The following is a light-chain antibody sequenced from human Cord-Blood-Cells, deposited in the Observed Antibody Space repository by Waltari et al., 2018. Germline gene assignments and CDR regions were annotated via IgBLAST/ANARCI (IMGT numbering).Light chain of an antibody. Sequence: QSALTQPASVSGSPGQSITISCTGTSSDVGRYNLVSWYQQHPGKAPKLMIFEGSKRPLGRPTRFSRSPTGNTASPIFSARHGAGADDYYCCCSVETRALAVFG. CDR1: SSDVGRYNL. V-gene: IGLV2-23*01. CDR3: CCSVETRALAV. J-gene: IGLJ1*01. CDR2: EGS.